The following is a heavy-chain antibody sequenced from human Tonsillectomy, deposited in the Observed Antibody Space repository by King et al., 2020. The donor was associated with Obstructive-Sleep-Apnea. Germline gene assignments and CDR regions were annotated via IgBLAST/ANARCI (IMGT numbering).Heavy chain of an antibody. Sequence: QLQESGPGLVKPSQTLSLTCSVSGGPISSGGYYWSWIRQHTGKGLEWIGYIYYSGSTYYNPSLRGRVTISVDTSKNQFSLKLNSVTAADTAVYYCARGGTDKNYYFNYWGQGTLVSVSS. CDR2: IYYSGST. CDR1: GGPISSGGYY. J-gene: IGHJ4*02. CDR3: ARGGTDKNYYFNY. V-gene: IGHV4-31*03.